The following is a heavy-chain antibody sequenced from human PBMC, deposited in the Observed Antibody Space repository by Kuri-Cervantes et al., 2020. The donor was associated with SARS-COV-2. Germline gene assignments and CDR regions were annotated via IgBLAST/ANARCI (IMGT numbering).Heavy chain of an antibody. CDR1: GGSISSYY. CDR2: VQTSGST. Sequence: SETLSLTCTVSGGSISSYYWSWIRQPPGKGLEWIGRVQTSGSTNYNPSLESRLTISIDTSKNQFSLKLSSVTAADTAVYYCARGDIVVVPAAKTPYYYYYMDVWGKGTTVTVSS. CDR3: ARGDIVVVPAAKTPYYYYYMDV. J-gene: IGHJ6*03. D-gene: IGHD2-2*01. V-gene: IGHV4-4*07.